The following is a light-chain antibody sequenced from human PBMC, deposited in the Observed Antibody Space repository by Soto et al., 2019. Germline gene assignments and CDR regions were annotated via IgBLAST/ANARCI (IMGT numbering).Light chain of an antibody. CDR3: MQALQTPYT. J-gene: IGKJ2*01. V-gene: IGKV2-28*01. CDR2: LGS. Sequence: DIVMTQSPLSLPVTPGESASISCRSSQSLLHSNGHKYLNWYLQKPGQSPQLLIYLGSNRASGVPDRFSGSGSGTDFTLKSSRVEAEDVGVYYCMQALQTPYTFGQGTKLEIK. CDR1: QSLLHSNGHKY.